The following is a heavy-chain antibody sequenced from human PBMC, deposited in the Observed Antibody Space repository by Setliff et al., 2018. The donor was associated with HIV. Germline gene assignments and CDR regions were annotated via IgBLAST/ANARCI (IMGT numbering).Heavy chain of an antibody. CDR1: GGSFSGYF. J-gene: IGHJ4*02. CDR3: RVGETAVDDFVYFDY. V-gene: IGHV4-34*01. Sequence: PSETLSLTCAVYGGSFSGYFWSWIRQPPGKGLEWIGEINHSGSTNYNPSLKSRVTISGETSKNQFSLKLSSVTVADTAVYYCRVGETAVDDFVYFDYWGQGTMVTVSS. CDR2: INHSGST. D-gene: IGHD5-18*01.